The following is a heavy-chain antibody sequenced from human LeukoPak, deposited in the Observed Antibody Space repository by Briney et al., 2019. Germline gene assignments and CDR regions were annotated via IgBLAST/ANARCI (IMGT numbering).Heavy chain of an antibody. D-gene: IGHD6-13*01. CDR2: IYHSGST. CDR1: GGSVSGYY. Sequence: SETLSLTCTVSGGSVSGYYWGWIRQPPGKGLEWIGSIYHSGSTYYNPSLKSRVTISVDTSKNQFSLKLSSVTAADTAVYYCARSIAAAGVYFDYWGQGTLVTVSS. CDR3: ARSIAAAGVYFDY. V-gene: IGHV4-38-2*02. J-gene: IGHJ4*02.